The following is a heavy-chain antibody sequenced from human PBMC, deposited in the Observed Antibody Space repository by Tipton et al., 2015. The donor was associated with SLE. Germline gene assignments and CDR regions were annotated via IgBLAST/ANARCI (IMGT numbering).Heavy chain of an antibody. CDR2: IYYSGST. V-gene: IGHV4-59*01. D-gene: IGHD4-11*01. CDR1: GGSISSYY. J-gene: IGHJ5*02. Sequence: TLSPTCTVSGGSISSYYWSWIRQPPGKGLEWIGYIYYSGSTNYNPSLKSRVTISVDTSKNQFSLKLSSVTAADTAVYYCARTETGRYDYSTWGQGTLVTVSS. CDR3: ARTETGRYDYST.